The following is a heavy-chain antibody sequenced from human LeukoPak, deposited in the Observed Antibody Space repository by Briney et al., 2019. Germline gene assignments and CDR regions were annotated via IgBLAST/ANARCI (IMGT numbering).Heavy chain of an antibody. CDR1: GFTFSSYA. CDR3: ARAWELLRPFDY. J-gene: IGHJ4*02. V-gene: IGHV3-30-3*01. CDR2: ISYDGSNK. Sequence: GGSLRLSCAASGFTFSSYAMHWVRQAPGKGLEWVAVISYDGSNKYYADSMKGRFTISRDNSKNTLYLQMNSLRAEDTAVYYCARAWELLRPFDYWGQGTLVTVSS. D-gene: IGHD1-26*01.